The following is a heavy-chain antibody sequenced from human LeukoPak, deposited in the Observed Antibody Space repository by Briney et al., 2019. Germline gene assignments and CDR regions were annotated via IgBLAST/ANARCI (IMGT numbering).Heavy chain of an antibody. Sequence: GGSLRLSCAASGFTVSNSFMTWVRQAPGKGLEWVSVVYSGGDTYYTDSVKGRFTISRDNSKNTLFLQMNSLRADDTAVYYCAKTGGPWDWGQGTLVTVSS. D-gene: IGHD7-27*01. J-gene: IGHJ4*02. CDR2: VYSGGDT. V-gene: IGHV3-53*01. CDR3: AKTGGPWD. CDR1: GFTVSNSF.